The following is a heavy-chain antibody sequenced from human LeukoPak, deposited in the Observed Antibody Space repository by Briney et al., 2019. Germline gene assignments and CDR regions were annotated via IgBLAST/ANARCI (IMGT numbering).Heavy chain of an antibody. CDR1: GDSISSYY. V-gene: IGHV4-59*01. CDR3: ARDQRRAFDI. J-gene: IGHJ3*02. CDR2: IYYSGST. Sequence: SETLSLTCTVSGDSISSYYWSWIRQPPGKGPEWVGYIYYSGSTNYNPSLKSRVTISVVTSKNQFSLRLSSVTAADTAVYYCARDQRRAFDIWGQGTMVAVSS.